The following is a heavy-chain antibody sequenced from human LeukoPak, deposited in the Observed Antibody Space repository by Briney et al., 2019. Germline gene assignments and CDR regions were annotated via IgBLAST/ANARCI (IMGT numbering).Heavy chain of an antibody. V-gene: IGHV4-30-2*01. CDR3: ARANIVVVPAATNWFDP. Sequence: SETLSLTCAVSGGSISSGGYSWSWIRQPPGKGLEWIGYIYHSQSTNYNPSLKSRVTISEDRSKNQFSLKLSSVTAADTAVYYCARANIVVVPAATNWFDPWGQGTLVTVSS. CDR2: IYHSQST. CDR1: GGSISSGGYS. J-gene: IGHJ5*02. D-gene: IGHD2-2*01.